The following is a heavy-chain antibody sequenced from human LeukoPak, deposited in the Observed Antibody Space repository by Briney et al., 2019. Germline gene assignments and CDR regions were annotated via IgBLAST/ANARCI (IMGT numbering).Heavy chain of an antibody. CDR3: ARVPRLSRDLVVAAHYYYYYYMDV. D-gene: IGHD2-15*01. V-gene: IGHV1-69*05. J-gene: IGHJ6*03. Sequence: SVKVSCKASGGTFSSYAISWARQAPGQGLEWMGGIIPIFGTANYAQKFQGRVTITTDESTSTAYMELSSLRSEDTAVYYCARVPRLSRDLVVAAHYYYYYYMDVWGKGTTVTVSS. CDR2: IIPIFGTA. CDR1: GGTFSSYA.